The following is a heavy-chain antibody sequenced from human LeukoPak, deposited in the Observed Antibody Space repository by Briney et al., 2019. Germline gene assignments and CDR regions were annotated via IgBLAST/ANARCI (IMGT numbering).Heavy chain of an antibody. D-gene: IGHD5-18*01. V-gene: IGHV3-66*01. CDR2: IYSGGST. CDR1: GFTVSSNY. J-gene: IGHJ5*02. CDR3: AVEYRRNWFDP. Sequence: GGSLRLSCAASGFTVSSNYMSWVRQAPGKGLEWVSVIYSGGSTYYADSVKGRFTISRDNSKNTLYLQMNSLRAEDTAVYYCAVEYRRNWFDPWGQRTLVTVSS.